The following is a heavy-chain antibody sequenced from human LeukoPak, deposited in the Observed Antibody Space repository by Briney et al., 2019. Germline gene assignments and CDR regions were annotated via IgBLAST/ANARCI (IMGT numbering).Heavy chain of an antibody. CDR2: ISGSGDTT. V-gene: IGHV3-23*01. D-gene: IGHD1-26*01. Sequence: PGVSLRLSCAASGFTFSSYAMNWVRQAPGKGLEWVSFISGSGDTTYYADSVKGRFTISRDKSKNTLYLQMNSLRAEDTAVYYCAKSRGESRGASNYWGQGTLVTVSS. CDR3: AKSRGESRGASNY. CDR1: GFTFSSYA. J-gene: IGHJ4*02.